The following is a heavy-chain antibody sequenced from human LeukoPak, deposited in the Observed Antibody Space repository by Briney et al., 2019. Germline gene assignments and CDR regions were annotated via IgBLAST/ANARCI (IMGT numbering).Heavy chain of an antibody. J-gene: IGHJ4*02. Sequence: PGGSLRLSCAASGFTFSSYEMNWVRQAPGKGLEGVSYISSSGSTIYYADSVKGRFTISRDNATNSLYLQMNSLRAEDTAVYYCAKTTGGNYPPVPAAILPTFDYWGQGTLVTVSS. CDR3: AKTTGGNYPPVPAAILPTFDY. CDR1: GFTFSSYE. CDR2: ISSSGSTI. V-gene: IGHV3-48*03. D-gene: IGHD2-2*01.